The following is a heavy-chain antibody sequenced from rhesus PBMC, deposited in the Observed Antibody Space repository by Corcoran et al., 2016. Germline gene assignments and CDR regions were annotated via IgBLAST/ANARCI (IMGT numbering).Heavy chain of an antibody. Sequence: QVQLQESGPGLVKPSETLSLTCAVSGYSISSGYGWGWIRQPPGKGLECIGQISGGSGSTHYNPSLQSRVTGSKDTSKNQFCLKLSSVTAADTAVYYCARGDYGNLRAFDYWGQGVLVTVSS. CDR2: ISGGSGST. CDR1: GYSISSGYG. V-gene: IGHV4-127*01. J-gene: IGHJ4*01. D-gene: IGHD4-35*01. CDR3: ARGDYGNLRAFDY.